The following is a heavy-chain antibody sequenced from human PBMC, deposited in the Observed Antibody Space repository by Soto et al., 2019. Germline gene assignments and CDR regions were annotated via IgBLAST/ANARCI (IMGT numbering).Heavy chain of an antibody. J-gene: IGHJ5*02. CDR3: ARGIFTRGVNWFDP. Sequence: QVQLVQSGAEVKKPGASVKVSCKASGYTFTSYDINWVRQATGQGLEWMGWMNPNSGNTGYAQKFQGRVTMTRNTPLSTAYMDPSSMRSDVTAVYYSARGIFTRGVNWFDPWGQRTLVTVSS. D-gene: IGHD3-9*01. CDR2: MNPNSGNT. V-gene: IGHV1-8*01. CDR1: GYTFTSYD.